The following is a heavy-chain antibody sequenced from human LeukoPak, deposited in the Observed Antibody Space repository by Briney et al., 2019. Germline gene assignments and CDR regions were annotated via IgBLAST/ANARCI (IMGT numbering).Heavy chain of an antibody. J-gene: IGHJ6*03. D-gene: IGHD6-13*01. CDR2: MYYSGST. CDR3: AALIAAPSNYYYYYYMDV. Sequence: PSETLSLTCTVSGGSISSYYWSWIRQPPGKGLEWIGYMYYSGSTNYNPSLKSRVTISVDTSKNQFSLKLSSVTAADTAVYYCAALIAAPSNYYYYYYMDVWGKGTTVTVSS. V-gene: IGHV4-59*12. CDR1: GGSISSYY.